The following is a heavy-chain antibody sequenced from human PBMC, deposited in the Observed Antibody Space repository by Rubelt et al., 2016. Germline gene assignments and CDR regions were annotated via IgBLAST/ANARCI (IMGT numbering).Heavy chain of an antibody. Sequence: WVRQAPGKGLEWVSVIYSGGSTYYADSVKGRITISRDNSKNTLYLQMNSLRAEDTAVYYCARDTRYSSSSNFDYWGQGTLVTVSS. CDR2: IYSGGST. CDR3: ARDTRYSSSSNFDY. V-gene: IGHV3-53*01. D-gene: IGHD6-13*01. J-gene: IGHJ4*02.